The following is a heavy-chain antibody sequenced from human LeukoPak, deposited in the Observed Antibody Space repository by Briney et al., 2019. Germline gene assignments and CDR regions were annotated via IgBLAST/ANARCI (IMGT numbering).Heavy chain of an antibody. V-gene: IGHV4-31*03. J-gene: IGHJ4*02. CDR3: ARDFFSCSSTSCYTSFDY. Sequence: PSQTLSLTCTVSGSSISSGGYYWRWIHQHPGKCLEWIGYIYYSGSTYYNPSLKSRVTISVDTSKNQFSLKLSSVTAADTAVYYCARDFFSCSSTSCYTSFDYWGQGTLVTVSS. CDR2: IYYSGST. D-gene: IGHD2-2*02. CDR1: GSSISSGGYY.